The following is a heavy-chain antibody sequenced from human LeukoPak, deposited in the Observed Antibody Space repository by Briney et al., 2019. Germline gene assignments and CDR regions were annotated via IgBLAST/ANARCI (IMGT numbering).Heavy chain of an antibody. CDR3: AREYSAFDH. V-gene: IGHV4-61*08. J-gene: IGHJ4*01. CDR1: GDPISSHSDY. D-gene: IGHD4-11*01. CDR2: VYHNGNI. Sequence: SSETLSLTCTVSGDPISSHSDYKWTWIRQPPGKGLEWIGYVYHNGNINYNPFLGSRLTISVDTSKNQFSLRLTSVTAADTAVYFCAREYSAFDHWGHGTLATVSS.